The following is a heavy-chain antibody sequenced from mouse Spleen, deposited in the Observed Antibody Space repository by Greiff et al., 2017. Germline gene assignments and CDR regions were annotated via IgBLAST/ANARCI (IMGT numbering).Heavy chain of an antibody. J-gene: IGHJ2*01. Sequence: VQLQQPGPELVKPGASVKISCKASGYSFTGYFMNWVMQSHGKSLEWIGRINPYNGDTFYNQKFKGKATLTVDKSSSTAHMELRSLASEDSAVYYCARDGSSYFDYWGQGTTLTVSS. CDR2: INPYNGDT. CDR1: GYSFTGYF. D-gene: IGHD1-1*01. CDR3: ARDGSSYFDY. V-gene: IGHV1-20*02.